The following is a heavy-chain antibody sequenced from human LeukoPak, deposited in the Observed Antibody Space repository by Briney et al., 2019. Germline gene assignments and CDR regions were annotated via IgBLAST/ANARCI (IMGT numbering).Heavy chain of an antibody. J-gene: IGHJ4*02. D-gene: IGHD3-9*01. CDR1: GFTFSGYA. V-gene: IGHV3-23*01. CDR2: ISGSGGST. CDR3: AKATYYDILTGYFYFDY. Sequence: GGSLRLSCVASGFTFSGYAMSWVRQAPGKGLEWVSAISGSGGSTYYADSVKGRFTISRDNSKNTLYLQMNSLRAEDTAVYYCAKATYYDILTGYFYFDYWGQGTLVTVSS.